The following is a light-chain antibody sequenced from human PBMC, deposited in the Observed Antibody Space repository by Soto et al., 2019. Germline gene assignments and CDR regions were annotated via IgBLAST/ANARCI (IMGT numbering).Light chain of an antibody. V-gene: IGLV2-14*03. CDR3: SSYTSSSTHV. CDR2: DVS. J-gene: IGLJ1*01. Sequence: QSALTQPASVSGSPGQSMTISCTGTSSDVGAYNFVSWYPQHPGKVPKLMIFDVSSRPSGVSDCFSGSKSGNTASLTISGLQAEDEGDYYCSSYTSSSTHVFGSGTKLTVL. CDR1: SSDVGAYNF.